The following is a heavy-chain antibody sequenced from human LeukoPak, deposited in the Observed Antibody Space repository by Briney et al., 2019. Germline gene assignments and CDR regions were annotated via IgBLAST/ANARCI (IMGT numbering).Heavy chain of an antibody. CDR3: ASGASDYYGSAWFDP. V-gene: IGHV4-34*01. J-gene: IGHJ5*02. D-gene: IGHD3-10*01. CDR1: GGSFSGYY. CDR2: INHSGST. Sequence: TPETLSLTCAVYGGSFSGYYWCWIRQPPGRGLEWIGEINHSGSTNYNPYIKSRVTISVDTSKNQFSLKLSSVTAADTAVYYCASGASDYYGSAWFDPWGQGTLVTVSS.